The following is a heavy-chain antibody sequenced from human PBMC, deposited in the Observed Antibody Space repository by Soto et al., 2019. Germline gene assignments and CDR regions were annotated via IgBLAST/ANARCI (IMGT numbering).Heavy chain of an antibody. J-gene: IGHJ4*02. Sequence: AGSLRLSCVVSGFTFSSYGMHWVRKDPGKGLECVAVISDTGSSHYYAASVEGRFTISRENSKNTLSLHMDRLRVEDTAVYYCAKDRGGYCPDNSCYFGADYWGQGTPGT. CDR1: GFTFSSYG. CDR2: ISDTGSSH. V-gene: IGHV3-30*18. D-gene: IGHD2-2*01. CDR3: AKDRGGYCPDNSCYFGADY.